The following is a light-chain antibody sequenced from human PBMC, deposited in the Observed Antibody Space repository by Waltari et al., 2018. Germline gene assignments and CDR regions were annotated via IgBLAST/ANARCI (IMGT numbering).Light chain of an antibody. CDR3: QQRGSWPYT. J-gene: IGKJ2*01. V-gene: IGKV3-11*01. CDR1: QSVDNS. CDR2: DAV. Sequence: IVLTQSPASLSLSPGERATLSCRASQSVDNSFAWYQQKPGQAPRLFIYDAVNRPADVPARFSGSGSGTDFTLIISSLEPEDFAVYYCQQRGSWPYTFGQGTTVEIK.